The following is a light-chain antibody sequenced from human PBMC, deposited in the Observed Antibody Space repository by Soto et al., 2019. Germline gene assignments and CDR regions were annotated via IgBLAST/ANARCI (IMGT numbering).Light chain of an antibody. Sequence: DIQMTQSPSSLSASVGDRVTITCRASQGIGNSLAWFQQKSGKAPKSLIYGVSSLQSGVPSKFSGSGSGTDFTLTISSLQPEDFATYYCQQYYAYPFTFGPGTKVDVK. CDR1: QGIGNS. J-gene: IGKJ3*01. CDR3: QQYYAYPFT. V-gene: IGKV1-16*02. CDR2: GVS.